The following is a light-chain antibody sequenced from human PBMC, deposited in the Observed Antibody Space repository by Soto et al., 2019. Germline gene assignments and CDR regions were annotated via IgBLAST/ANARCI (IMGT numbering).Light chain of an antibody. V-gene: IGKV1-5*01. J-gene: IGKJ2*01. CDR2: GAS. CDR3: QRYDGY. Sequence: DTQMTQSPSTLSASVGDTVTITCRARQNINNWLAWYQQKPEKVPKLLIYGASTLEDGVPSRFSGSGSGTEFTLTINSLQPDDFATSYCQRYDGYFGQGTKLEIK. CDR1: QNINNW.